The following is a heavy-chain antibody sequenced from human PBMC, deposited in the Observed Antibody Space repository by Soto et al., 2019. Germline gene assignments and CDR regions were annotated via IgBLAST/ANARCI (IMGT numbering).Heavy chain of an antibody. CDR1: GYTFTGYY. CDR2: INLNSGGT. Sequence: ASVKVSCKASGYTFTGYYMHWVRQAPGQGLEWMGWINLNSGGTNYAQKFQGWVTMTRDTSISTAYIALSRLRSDDTAVYYCARASDSRSWYGYFDYWGQGTLVTVSS. D-gene: IGHD6-19*01. V-gene: IGHV1-2*04. J-gene: IGHJ4*02. CDR3: ARASDSRSWYGYFDY.